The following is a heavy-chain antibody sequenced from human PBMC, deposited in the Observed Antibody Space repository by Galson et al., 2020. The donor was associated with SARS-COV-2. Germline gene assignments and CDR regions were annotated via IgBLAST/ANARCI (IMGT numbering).Heavy chain of an antibody. CDR2: ISSTGSYI. CDR3: ARAGPKVQFYYGMDV. CDR1: GFTLNSYS. V-gene: IGHV3-21*01. J-gene: IGHJ6*02. Sequence: GGSLRLSCVVSGFTLNSYSVNWVRQAPGKGLEWVSSISSTGSYIYYAGSVEGRFTISRDIAKNSLFLQMNSLRVEDTAVYYCARAGPKVQFYYGMDVWGQGTTVTVSS.